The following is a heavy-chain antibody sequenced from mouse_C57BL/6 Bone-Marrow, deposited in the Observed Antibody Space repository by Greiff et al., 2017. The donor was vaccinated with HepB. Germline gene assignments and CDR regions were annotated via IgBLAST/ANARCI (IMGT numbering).Heavy chain of an antibody. CDR3: ASIYYYGSSFAY. CDR2: IYPGSGST. D-gene: IGHD1-1*01. CDR1: GYTFTSYW. V-gene: IGHV1-55*01. Sequence: QVQLQQPGAELVKPGASVKMSCKASGYTFTSYWITWVKQRPGQGLEWIGDIYPGSGSTNYNEKFKSKATLTVDTSSSTAYMQLSSLTSEDSAVYYCASIYYYGSSFAYWGQGTLVTVSA. J-gene: IGHJ3*01.